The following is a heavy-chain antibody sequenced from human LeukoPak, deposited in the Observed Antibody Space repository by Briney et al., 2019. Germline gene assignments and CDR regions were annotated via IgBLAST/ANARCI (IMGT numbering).Heavy chain of an antibody. J-gene: IGHJ2*01. CDR3: VKGRGSSSGNRYFDL. CDR1: GFTFDDYT. CDR2: ISWNSGTT. V-gene: IGHV3-43D*03. Sequence: PGGSLRLSCAASGFTFDDYTMHWVRQAPGKGLEWVSLISWNSGTTYYADSVKGRFTISRDNSKNSLYLQMNSLRSEDTALYYCVKGRGSSSGNRYFDLWGRGTLVTVSS. D-gene: IGHD6-13*01.